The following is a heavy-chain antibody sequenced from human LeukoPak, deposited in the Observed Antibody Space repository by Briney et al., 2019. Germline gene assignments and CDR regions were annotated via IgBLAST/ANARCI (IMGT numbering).Heavy chain of an antibody. Sequence: GGSLRLSCTASGFTFGDYAVSWVRQAPGKGLEWVGFIRSKPYGGTSEYAASVKGRFTISRDDSTSIAYLQMNSLKTEDTAVYYCTKTVGSGYSYNVLLPDYWGQGTLVTVSS. V-gene: IGHV3-49*04. CDR2: IRSKPYGGTS. CDR1: GFTFGDYA. J-gene: IGHJ4*02. CDR3: TKTVGSGYSYNVLLPDY. D-gene: IGHD3-10*01.